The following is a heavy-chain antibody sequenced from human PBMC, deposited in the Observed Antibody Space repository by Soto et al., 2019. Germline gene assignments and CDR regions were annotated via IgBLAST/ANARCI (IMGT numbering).Heavy chain of an antibody. CDR3: ARDNGIAGSFDP. D-gene: IGHD6-13*01. J-gene: IGHJ5*02. V-gene: IGHV3-48*02. CDR1: GFTFRSYS. CDR2: ISISSRTR. Sequence: GGSLRLSCAASGFTFRSYSMNWVRQAPGKGLEWVSYISISSRTRYYADSVKGRFTISRDDAKNSLYLQMNSLRDEDTSVYYCARDNGIAGSFDPWGQGTLVTVSS.